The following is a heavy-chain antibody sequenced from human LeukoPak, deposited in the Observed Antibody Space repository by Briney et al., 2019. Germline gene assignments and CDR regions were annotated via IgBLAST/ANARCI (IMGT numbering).Heavy chain of an antibody. CDR1: GGSISSYS. D-gene: IGHD3-10*01. CDR3: ARGSAPIYYGSGSAFDY. CDR2: IYHSGST. V-gene: IGHV4-30-2*01. Sequence: PSETLSLTCTVSGGSISSYSWSWIRQPPGKGLEWIGYIYHSGSTYYNPSLKSRVTISVDRSKNQFSLKLSSVTAADTAVYYCARGSAPIYYGSGSAFDYWGRGTLVTVSS. J-gene: IGHJ4*02.